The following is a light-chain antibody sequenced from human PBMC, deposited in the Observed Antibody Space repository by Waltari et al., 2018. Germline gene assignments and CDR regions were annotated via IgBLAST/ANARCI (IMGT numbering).Light chain of an antibody. CDR3: QHYVSLPAT. J-gene: IGKJ1*01. CDR1: QSVSRT. CDR2: GAS. Sequence: EIVLTQSPGTLSLSPGERATLSCRASQSVSRTLAWYQQQPGQAHRLLIYGASTRATGIPERVSGGRSGTDFSLTISRLEPEDCAVDYCQHYVSLPATFGQGTKVEVK. V-gene: IGKV3-20*01.